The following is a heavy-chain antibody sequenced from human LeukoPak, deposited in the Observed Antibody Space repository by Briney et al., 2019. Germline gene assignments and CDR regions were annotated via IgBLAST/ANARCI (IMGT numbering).Heavy chain of an antibody. V-gene: IGHV4-34*01. D-gene: IGHD3-10*01. CDR3: ARGLTNITMVRGVIISHYYYYGMDV. J-gene: IGHJ6*02. CDR1: GGSFSGYY. Sequence: SETLSLTCAVYGGSFSGYYWSWIRQPPGKGLECIGEINHSGSSNYNPSLKSRVTISVDTSKNQFSLKLSSVTAADTAVYYCARGLTNITMVRGVIISHYYYYGMDVWGQGTTVTVSS. CDR2: INHSGSS.